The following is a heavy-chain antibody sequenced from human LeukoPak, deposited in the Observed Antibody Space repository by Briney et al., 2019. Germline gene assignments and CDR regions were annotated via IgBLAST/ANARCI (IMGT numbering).Heavy chain of an antibody. Sequence: PGGSLRLSCAASGFTFSSYAMSWVRQAPGKGLEWVSAISGSGGSTYYADSVKGRFTISRDSSKNTLYLQMNSLRAEDTAVYYCAKAKGYYGSGSYIDYWGQGTLVTVSS. CDR2: ISGSGGST. V-gene: IGHV3-23*01. J-gene: IGHJ4*02. CDR1: GFTFSSYA. D-gene: IGHD3-10*01. CDR3: AKAKGYYGSGSYIDY.